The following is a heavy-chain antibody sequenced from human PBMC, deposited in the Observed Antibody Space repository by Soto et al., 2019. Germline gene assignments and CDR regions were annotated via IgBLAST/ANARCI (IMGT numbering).Heavy chain of an antibody. V-gene: IGHV1-2*04. CDR3: ARDRALRYFDWLTYNWFDP. CDR1: GYTFTGYY. Sequence: ASVKVSCKASGYTFTGYYMHWVRQAPGQGLEWMGWINPNSGGTNYAQKFQGWVTMTRDTSTSTVYMELSSLRSEDTAVYYCARDRALRYFDWLTYNWFDPWGQGTLVTVSS. J-gene: IGHJ5*02. D-gene: IGHD3-9*01. CDR2: INPNSGGT.